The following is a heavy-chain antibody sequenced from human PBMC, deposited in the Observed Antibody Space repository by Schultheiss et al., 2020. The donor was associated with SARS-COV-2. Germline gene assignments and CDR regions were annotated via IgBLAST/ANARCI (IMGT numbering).Heavy chain of an antibody. CDR3: ARMTKYYYDMSGCIDY. D-gene: IGHD3-22*01. Sequence: SGPTLVKPTQTLTLTCTLSGFSLSDTRMGVSWIRQPPGKALEWLAHILASGQKSYRTSLKSRLTISQDTPKKQVVLTMTNMDPADTATYDCARMTKYYYDMSGCIDYWGQGILVTVSS. CDR1: GFSLSDTRMG. CDR2: ILASGQK. J-gene: IGHJ4*02. V-gene: IGHV2-26*01.